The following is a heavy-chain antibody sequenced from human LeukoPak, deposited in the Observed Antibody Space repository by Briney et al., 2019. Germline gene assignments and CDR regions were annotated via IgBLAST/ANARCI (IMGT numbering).Heavy chain of an antibody. CDR2: IHPVDSHT. D-gene: IGHD5-24*01. Sequence: GESLKISCKSYGFSFTSYWIGWVRQMPGKGLEWMGIIHPVDSHTRYSPSFQGQVSISADKSISTAYLQWSSLRASDTAMYYCARLSETSTIGGFDDWGQGALVTVSS. CDR3: ARLSETSTIGGFDD. V-gene: IGHV5-51*01. J-gene: IGHJ4*02. CDR1: GFSFTSYW.